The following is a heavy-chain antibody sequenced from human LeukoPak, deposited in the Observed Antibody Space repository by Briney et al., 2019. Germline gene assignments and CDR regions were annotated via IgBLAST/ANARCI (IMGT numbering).Heavy chain of an antibody. V-gene: IGHV3-30*18. J-gene: IGHJ4*02. D-gene: IGHD2-2*01. CDR2: ISYDGSNK. CDR1: GFTFSSYG. CDR3: AKAQMVVVVPAALDY. Sequence: GGSLRLSCAASGFTFSSYGMHWVRQAPGKGLEWVAVISYDGSNKYYADSVKGRFTISRDNSKNTLYLQMNSLRAEDTAVYYCAKAQMVVVVPAALDYWGQGTLVTVSS.